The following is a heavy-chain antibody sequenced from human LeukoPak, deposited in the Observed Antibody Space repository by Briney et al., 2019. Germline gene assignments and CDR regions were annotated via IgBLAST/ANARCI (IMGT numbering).Heavy chain of an antibody. D-gene: IGHD6-19*01. CDR1: GDSVSSNSAA. CDR3: ARSYSSGWDFES. V-gene: IGHV6-1*01. Sequence: SQTLSLTCAISGDSVSSNSAAWNWIRQSPSRGLEWLGRTYYRSKWYNDYALSVKSRTSINPDTSKKQFSLQLNSVTPEDTAVYYCARSYSSGWDFESRGQGTLVTVSS. CDR2: TYYRSKWYN. J-gene: IGHJ4*02.